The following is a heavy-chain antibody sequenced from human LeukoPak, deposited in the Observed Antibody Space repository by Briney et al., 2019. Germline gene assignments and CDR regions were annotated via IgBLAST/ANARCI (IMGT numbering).Heavy chain of an antibody. CDR2: ISHSSSTI. V-gene: IGHV3-11*04. Sequence: GGSLRLSCAASGFTFRDYYMSWIRHAPGKGLEWFSYISHSSSTIYYADSVRGRFTISRDNAKSSLYLQMNSLRVEDTAVYFCARDYLWGSSNDYWGQGTLVTVSS. CDR1: GFTFRDYY. J-gene: IGHJ4*02. D-gene: IGHD3-16*01. CDR3: ARDYLWGSSNDY.